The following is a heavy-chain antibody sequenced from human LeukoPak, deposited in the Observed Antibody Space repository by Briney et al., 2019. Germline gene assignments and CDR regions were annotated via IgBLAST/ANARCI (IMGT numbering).Heavy chain of an antibody. CDR3: ASGSFQYFDY. D-gene: IGHD1-26*01. CDR1: GFTFSSYS. J-gene: IGHJ4*02. Sequence: PGGSLRLSCAASGFTFSSYSMNWVRQAPGKGLEWVSSISSSSSYIYYAAAVKGRFTISRDNARNSLYLQMDSLRAEDTAVYYCASGSFQYFDYWGQGTLVTVSS. V-gene: IGHV3-21*01. CDR2: ISSSSSYI.